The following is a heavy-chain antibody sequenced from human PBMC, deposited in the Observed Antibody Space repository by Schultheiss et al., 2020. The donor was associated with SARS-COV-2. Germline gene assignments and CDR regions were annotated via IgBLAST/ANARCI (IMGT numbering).Heavy chain of an antibody. CDR3: ARDHYYDSSGYYGRGVDYYYYYGMDV. D-gene: IGHD3-22*01. V-gene: IGHV3-74*01. Sequence: GESLKISCAASEFTFSSYWMHWVRQAPGKGLVWVSRINSDGSSTSYADSVKGRFTISRDNAKNTLYLQMNSLRAEDTAVYYCARDHYYDSSGYYGRGVDYYYYYGMDVWGQGTTVTVSS. J-gene: IGHJ6*02. CDR2: INSDGSST. CDR1: EFTFSSYW.